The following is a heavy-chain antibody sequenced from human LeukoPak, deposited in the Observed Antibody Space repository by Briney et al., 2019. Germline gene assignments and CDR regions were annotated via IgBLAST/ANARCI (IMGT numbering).Heavy chain of an antibody. D-gene: IGHD3-10*01. Sequence: EPSPTLSLTCSVSARSINNYYGGCIRQPPGKGLEWIAYIYYSGSTNYNPSLKSRVTISVDTSKNQFSLMLSSVTAADTAVYYCARHNARLRGWIGEVDFWGQGALVTVSS. CDR3: ARHNARLRGWIGEVDF. CDR2: IYYSGST. V-gene: IGHV4-59*08. J-gene: IGHJ4*02. CDR1: ARSINNYY.